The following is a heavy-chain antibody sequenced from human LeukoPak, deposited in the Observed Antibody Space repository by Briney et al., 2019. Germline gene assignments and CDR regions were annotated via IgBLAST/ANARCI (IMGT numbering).Heavy chain of an antibody. V-gene: IGHV3-21*05. Sequence: SGGSLRLSCAASGFSFSTYAMNWVRQTPGKGLEWVSYISSSSSYIYYADSVKGRFTISRDNAKNSLYLQMNSLRAEDTAVYYCARERSIAARIYWFDPWGQGTLVTVSS. CDR1: GFSFSTYA. D-gene: IGHD6-6*01. CDR2: ISSSSSYI. CDR3: ARERSIAARIYWFDP. J-gene: IGHJ5*02.